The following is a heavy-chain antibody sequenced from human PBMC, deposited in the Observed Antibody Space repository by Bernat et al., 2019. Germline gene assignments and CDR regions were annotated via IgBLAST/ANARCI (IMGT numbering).Heavy chain of an antibody. J-gene: IGHJ4*02. D-gene: IGHD3-10*01. CDR2: IIPILGIA. V-gene: IGHV1-69*02. Sequence: QVQLVQSGAEVKKPGSSVKVSCKASAGTFSSYTISWVRQAPGQGLEWMGRIIPILGIANYAQKFQGRVTITADKSTSTAYMEVSSLRSEDTAVYYCARGDYYGSGSYAYWGQGTLVTVSS. CDR3: ARGDYYGSGSYAY. CDR1: AGTFSSYT.